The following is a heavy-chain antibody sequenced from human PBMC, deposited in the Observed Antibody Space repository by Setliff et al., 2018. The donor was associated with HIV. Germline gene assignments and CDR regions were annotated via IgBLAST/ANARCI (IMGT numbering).Heavy chain of an antibody. CDR2: ISAYNGNT. CDR1: GYTFTSYG. J-gene: IGHJ6*03. Sequence: ASVKVSCKASGYTFTSYGISWVRQAPGQGLEWMGWISAYNGNTNYAQKLQGRVTMTTDTSTSTAYMEPRSLRSDDTAVYYCAIDSLPYSSGPLHYYYYMDVWGKGTTVTVSS. D-gene: IGHD6-19*01. V-gene: IGHV1-18*01. CDR3: AIDSLPYSSGPLHYYYYMDV.